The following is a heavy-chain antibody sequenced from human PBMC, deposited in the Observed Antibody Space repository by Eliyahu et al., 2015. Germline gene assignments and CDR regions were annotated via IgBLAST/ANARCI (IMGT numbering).Heavy chain of an antibody. V-gene: IGHV2-5*02. D-gene: IGHD1-14*01. CDR3: AWRNNREAFAM. CDR1: GFSLNSRGVA. Sequence: QVTLKESGPTLVNATQTLTLTCAFSGFSLNSRGVAVGWIRQPPGKALEWLALIYWDDDKRYSPSVKTRVNVTKDTSNNQVVLTLTNVDPVDTGTYYCAWRNNREAFAMWGQGTMVTVSS. CDR2: IYWDDDK. J-gene: IGHJ3*02.